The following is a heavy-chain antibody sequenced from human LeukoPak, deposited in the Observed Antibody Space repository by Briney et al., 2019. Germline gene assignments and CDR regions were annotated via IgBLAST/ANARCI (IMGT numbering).Heavy chain of an antibody. V-gene: IGHV3-33*01. J-gene: IGHJ4*02. Sequence: PGRSLRLSCAASGLTFSSYGMHWVRQAPGKGLEWVAVIWYDGSNKYYADSVKGRFTISRDNSKNTLYLQMNSLRAEDTAVYYCARDPPICTNGVCYRKYYFDYWGQGTLVTVSS. D-gene: IGHD2-8*01. CDR2: IWYDGSNK. CDR1: GLTFSSYG. CDR3: ARDPPICTNGVCYRKYYFDY.